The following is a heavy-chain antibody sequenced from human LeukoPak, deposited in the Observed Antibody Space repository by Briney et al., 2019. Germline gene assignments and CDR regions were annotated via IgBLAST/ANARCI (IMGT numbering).Heavy chain of an antibody. CDR3: ARDIDDFWSGYRYWYFDL. Sequence: PSETLSLTCTVSGYSISSGYYWGWIRQPPGKGLEWIGSIYHSGSTYYNPSLKSRVTISVDTSKSQFSLKLSSVTAADTAVYYCARDIDDFWSGYRYWYFDLWGRGTLVTVSS. D-gene: IGHD3-3*01. CDR1: GYSISSGYY. CDR2: IYHSGST. V-gene: IGHV4-38-2*02. J-gene: IGHJ2*01.